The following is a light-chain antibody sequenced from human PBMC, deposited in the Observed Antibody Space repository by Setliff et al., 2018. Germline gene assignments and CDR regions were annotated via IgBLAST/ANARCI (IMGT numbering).Light chain of an antibody. Sequence: LTQPAAVSGSPGQSIAISCTGTSRDVGGYNFVSWYQQHPDKAPKLLIYDVTVRPSGVSDRFSGSKSGNTASLTISGLQADDEADYYCCAYTASTTYVFVNGTKVTVL. CDR3: CAYTASTTYV. J-gene: IGLJ1*01. CDR2: DVT. V-gene: IGLV2-14*01. CDR1: SRDVGGYNF.